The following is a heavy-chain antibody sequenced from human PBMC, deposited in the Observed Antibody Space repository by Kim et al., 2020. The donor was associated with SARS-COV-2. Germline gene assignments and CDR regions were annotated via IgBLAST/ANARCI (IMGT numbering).Heavy chain of an antibody. CDR1: GGSISSYY. V-gene: IGHV4-59*08. D-gene: IGHD5-12*01. J-gene: IGHJ3*02. CDR3: ATGIEMATQERVDAFDI. Sequence: SETLSLTCTVSGGSISSYYWSWIRQPPGKGLEWIGYIYYSGSTNYNPSLKSRVTISVDTSKNQFSLKLSSVTAADTAVYYCATGIEMATQERVDAFDIWGQGTMVTVSS. CDR2: IYYSGST.